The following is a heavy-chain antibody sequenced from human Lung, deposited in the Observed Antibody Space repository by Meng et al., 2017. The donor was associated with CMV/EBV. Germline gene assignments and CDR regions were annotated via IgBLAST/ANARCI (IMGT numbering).Heavy chain of an antibody. CDR2: IIPILGTA. CDR3: ARGGTVVPGAIRGRGWFDP. D-gene: IGHD2-2*02. CDR1: GGTFSSYA. Sequence: SXXVSXKASGGTFSSYAISWVRQAPGQGLEWMGGIIPILGTANYEQKFQGRVTIIADKSTSTAYMELSSLRSEDTAVYYCARGGTVVPGAIRGRGWFDPWXQGTXVTVSS. J-gene: IGHJ5*02. V-gene: IGHV1-69*10.